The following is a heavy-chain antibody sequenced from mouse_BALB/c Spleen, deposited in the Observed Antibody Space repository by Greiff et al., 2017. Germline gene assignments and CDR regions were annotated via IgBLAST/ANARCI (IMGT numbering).Heavy chain of an antibody. CDR2: INSNGGST. V-gene: IGHV5-6-3*01. J-gene: IGHJ2*01. Sequence: EVQLVESGGGLVQPGGSLKLSCAASGFTFSSYGMSWVRQTPDKRLELVATINSNGGSTYYPDSVKGRFTISRDNAKNTLYLQMSSLKSEDTAMYYCARAPLLLRFYYFDYWGQGTTLTVSS. CDR1: GFTFSSYG. D-gene: IGHD1-1*01. CDR3: ARAPLLLRFYYFDY.